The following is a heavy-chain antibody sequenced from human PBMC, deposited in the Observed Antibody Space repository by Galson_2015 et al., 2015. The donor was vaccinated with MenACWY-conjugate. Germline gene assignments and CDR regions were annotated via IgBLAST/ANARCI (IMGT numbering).Heavy chain of an antibody. Sequence: CAISGDSVSGPTVAWNWIRQSPSRGLEWLGRTYYTSRWYTNYAMSVTRRIAISPDTSKNQVTLQLNSVTPEDTAVYYCAREVFNIFDYWGQGTLVTVSS. CDR1: GDSVSGPTVA. J-gene: IGHJ4*02. CDR2: TYYTSRWYT. V-gene: IGHV6-1*01. CDR3: AREVFNIFDY.